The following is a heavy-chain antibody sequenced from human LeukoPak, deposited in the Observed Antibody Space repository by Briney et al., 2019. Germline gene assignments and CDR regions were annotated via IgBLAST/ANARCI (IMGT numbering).Heavy chain of an antibody. D-gene: IGHD1-26*01. CDR1: GYTFTSYD. V-gene: IGHV1-8*01. J-gene: IGHJ4*02. CDR3: ARGVGATQASYDY. CDR2: MNPNSGNT. Sequence: ASVKVSCKASGYTFTSYDINWVRQATGQGLEWMGWMNPNSGNTGYAQKIQGRVTMTRNTAISTAYMELSSLRSEDTAVYYCARGVGATQASYDYWSQGTLVTVST.